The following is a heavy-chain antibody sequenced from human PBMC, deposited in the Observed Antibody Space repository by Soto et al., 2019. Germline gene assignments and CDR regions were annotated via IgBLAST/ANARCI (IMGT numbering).Heavy chain of an antibody. CDR2: INPNSGGT. CDR3: ARGREILYYDFWSGYYSDYYYGMDV. CDR1: GYTFTGYN. J-gene: IGHJ6*02. Sequence: GASVKDCCKASGYTFTGYNMHWVRQAPGQGLEWMGWINPNSGGTNYAQKFQGWVTMTRDTSISTAYMELSRLRSDDTAVYYCARGREILYYDFWSGYYSDYYYGMDVPGPVTTVTVSS. V-gene: IGHV1-2*04. D-gene: IGHD3-3*01.